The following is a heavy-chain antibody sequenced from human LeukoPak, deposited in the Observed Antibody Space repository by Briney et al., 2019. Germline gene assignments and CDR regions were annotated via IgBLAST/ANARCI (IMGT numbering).Heavy chain of an antibody. V-gene: IGHV1-69*05. CDR1: GGTFSSYA. CDR3: VRDPIGDSSGYLDVGY. J-gene: IGHJ4*02. Sequence: SVKVSCKASGGTFSSYAISWVRQAPGQGLEWMGGIIPIFGTANYAQKFQGRVTITTDESTSTAYMELSSLRSEDTAVYYCVRDPIGDSSGYLDVGYWGQGTLVTVSS. CDR2: IIPIFGTA. D-gene: IGHD3-22*01.